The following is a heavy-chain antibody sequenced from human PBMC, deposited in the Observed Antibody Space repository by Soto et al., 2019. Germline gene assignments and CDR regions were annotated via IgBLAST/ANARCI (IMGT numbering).Heavy chain of an antibody. V-gene: IGHV4-59*01. CDR2: IHYNGGT. CDR3: ARGPSTSLIMPWFDP. Sequence: SETLSLTCTVSGGSIDYYYWIWMRQPPGKGLEWIAYIHYNGGTNYNPSLKSRVTISLDRSKNQFSLKLSSVTAADTAVYYCARGPSTSLIMPWFDPWGQGTLVTVSS. CDR1: GGSIDYYY. J-gene: IGHJ5*02. D-gene: IGHD2-2*01.